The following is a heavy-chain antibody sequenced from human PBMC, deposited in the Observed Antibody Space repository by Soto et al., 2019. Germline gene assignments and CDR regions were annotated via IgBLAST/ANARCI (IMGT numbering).Heavy chain of an antibody. V-gene: IGHV1-69*13. Sequence: SVKVSCKASGGTFSSYAISWVRQAPGQGLEWMGGIIPIFGTANYAQKFQGRVTITADESTSTAYMELSSLRSEDTAVYYCGIGSYAPSYYFDYWGQGTLVTVSS. D-gene: IGHD1-26*01. CDR3: GIGSYAPSYYFDY. CDR2: IIPIFGTA. J-gene: IGHJ4*02. CDR1: GGTFSSYA.